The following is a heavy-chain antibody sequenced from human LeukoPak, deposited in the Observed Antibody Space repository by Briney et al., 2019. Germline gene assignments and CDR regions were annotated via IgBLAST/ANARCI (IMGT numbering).Heavy chain of an antibody. CDR1: GGSFSGYY. D-gene: IGHD2-2*01. CDR3: ARGVVVVPAAIAIGFYYDYYYMDV. J-gene: IGHJ6*03. CDR2: INHSGST. V-gene: IGHV4-34*01. Sequence: SETLSLTCAVYGGSFSGYYWSWLRQPPGKGLEWIGEINHSGSTNYNTSLKSRVTISVDTSKNQFSLKLSSVTAADTAVYYCARGVVVVPAAIAIGFYYDYYYMDVWGKGTTVTVSS.